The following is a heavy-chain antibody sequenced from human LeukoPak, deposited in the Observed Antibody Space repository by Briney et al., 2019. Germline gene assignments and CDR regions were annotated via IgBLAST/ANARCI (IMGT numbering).Heavy chain of an antibody. CDR3: ARVPRFLEWLPNYYYYYYMDV. CDR2: IYYSGST. CDR1: GGSISSHY. Sequence: SETLSLTCTVSGGSISSHYWSWIRQPPGKGLEWIGYIYYSGSTNYNPSLKSRVTISVDTSKNQFSLKLSSVTAADTAVYYCARVPRFLEWLPNYYYYYYMDVWGKGTTVTVSS. J-gene: IGHJ6*03. D-gene: IGHD3-3*01. V-gene: IGHV4-59*11.